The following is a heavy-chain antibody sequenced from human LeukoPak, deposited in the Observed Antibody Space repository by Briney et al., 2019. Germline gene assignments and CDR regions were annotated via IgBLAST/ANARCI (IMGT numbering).Heavy chain of an antibody. J-gene: IGHJ4*02. CDR1: GGSISSYY. CDR2: IYTSGST. D-gene: IGHD3-10*01. CDR3: ARDARYYYGSGPQHMDY. V-gene: IGHV4-4*07. Sequence: SETLSLTCTVSGGSISSYYWSWIRQPAGKGLEWIGRIYTSGSTNYNPSLKSRVTISVDTSKNQFSLKLSSVTAADTAVYYCARDARYYYGSGPQHMDYWGQGTLVTVSS.